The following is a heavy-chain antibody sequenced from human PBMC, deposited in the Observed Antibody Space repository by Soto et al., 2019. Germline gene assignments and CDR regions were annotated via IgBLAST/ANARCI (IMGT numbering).Heavy chain of an antibody. Sequence: GGSLRLSCAASGFTFSSYSMNWVRQAPGKGLEWVSSISSSSSYIYYADSVKGRFTISRDNAKNSLYLQMNSLRAEDTAVYYCARAYCSGGSCYSAGAFDIWGQGTMVTVSS. J-gene: IGHJ3*02. CDR2: ISSSSSYI. D-gene: IGHD2-15*01. CDR3: ARAYCSGGSCYSAGAFDI. CDR1: GFTFSSYS. V-gene: IGHV3-21*01.